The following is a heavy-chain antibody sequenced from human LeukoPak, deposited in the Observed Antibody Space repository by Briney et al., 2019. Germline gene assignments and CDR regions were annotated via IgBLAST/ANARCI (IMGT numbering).Heavy chain of an antibody. V-gene: IGHV1-46*01. CDR1: GYTFTAYY. Sequence: GDSVKVSCKASGYTFTAYYMHWVRQAPGQGLEWMGIINPSGGSTNYAQKFQGRVTMTRDTSTSTIYMEVSSLRSEDTAVYYCATSFRAVNWFDPWGQGTLVTVSS. CDR2: INPSGGST. CDR3: ATSFRAVNWFDP. J-gene: IGHJ5*02. D-gene: IGHD3-10*01.